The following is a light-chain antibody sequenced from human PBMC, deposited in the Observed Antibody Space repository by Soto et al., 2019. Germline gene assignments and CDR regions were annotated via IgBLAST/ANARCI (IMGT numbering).Light chain of an antibody. CDR1: QDISNY. V-gene: IGKV1-33*01. Sequence: DIQMTQSPSSLSASVGDRVTITCQASQDISNYLNWYQQKPGKAPKLLIYDASNLETGVPSRFSGRGSRTDFTFTISSLEPQDFALYYCQQHINCPLTFGGRTKVDI. CDR3: QQHINCPLT. CDR2: DAS. J-gene: IGKJ4*01.